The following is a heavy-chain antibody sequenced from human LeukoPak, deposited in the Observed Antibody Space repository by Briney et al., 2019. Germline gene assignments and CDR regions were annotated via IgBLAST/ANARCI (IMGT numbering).Heavy chain of an antibody. V-gene: IGHV1-8*01. Sequence: ASVKVSFKASGYTFTRYDINWVRQAPGQGLEWMGWMNPNSGNTGYAQKFQGRVTMTRNTSISTAYMELSSLRSEDTAVYYCAREHMTRVTLDYWGQGTLVTVSS. CDR1: GYTFTRYD. J-gene: IGHJ4*02. CDR2: MNPNSGNT. CDR3: AREHMTRVTLDY. D-gene: IGHD4-17*01.